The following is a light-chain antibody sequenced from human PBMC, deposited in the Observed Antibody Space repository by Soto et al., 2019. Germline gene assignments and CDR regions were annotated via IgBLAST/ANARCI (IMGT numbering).Light chain of an antibody. CDR1: QSISSY. CDR3: HQYDHWPLT. CDR2: DTS. J-gene: IGKJ4*01. V-gene: IGKV3D-15*01. Sequence: ESVVTQSPATLSLPPGERATLSCRASQSISSYLAWYQQKPGQAPRLLISDTSTRATGIPARFSGSGSGTEFTLTVSSLQSEDFALYFCHQYDHWPLTFGGGTKVDIK.